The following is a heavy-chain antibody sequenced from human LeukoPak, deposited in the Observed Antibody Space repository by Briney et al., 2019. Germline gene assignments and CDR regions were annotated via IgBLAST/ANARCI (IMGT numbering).Heavy chain of an antibody. Sequence: AGGSLRLSCAASGFTFSSYGMHWVRQAPGKGLEWVAFIRYDGSRKYYADSVKGRFTISRDNSKNTLYLQMNGLRAEDTAVYYCARVGGYDILTGYYDAFDIWGQGTMVTVSS. D-gene: IGHD3-9*01. CDR2: IRYDGSRK. J-gene: IGHJ3*02. CDR3: ARVGGYDILTGYYDAFDI. V-gene: IGHV3-30*02. CDR1: GFTFSSYG.